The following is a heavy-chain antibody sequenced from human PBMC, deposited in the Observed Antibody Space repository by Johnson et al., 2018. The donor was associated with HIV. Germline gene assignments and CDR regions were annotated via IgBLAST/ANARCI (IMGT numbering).Heavy chain of an antibody. J-gene: IGHJ3*02. CDR3: VRGLGYVFYSGNSNALDI. CDR1: GFTFSPYW. V-gene: IGHV3-74*02. Sequence: VQLVESGGGLVQPGGSLRLSCAASGFTFSPYWVHWVRQAPGQGLVWVSRINSDGSSTTYADSVKGRFTISRDNAKNTLFLQMNSLRAEDTAVYYCVRGLGYVFYSGNSNALDIWGQGTMVTVSS. D-gene: IGHD4-23*01. CDR2: INSDGSST.